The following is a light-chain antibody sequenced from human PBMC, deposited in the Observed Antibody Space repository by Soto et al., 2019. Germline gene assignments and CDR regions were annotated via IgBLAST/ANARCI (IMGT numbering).Light chain of an antibody. Sequence: DIQMTQSPSSLSASVGDRVTITCRASQGISTYLNCYQQKPGKAPTLLIYAASSLESGVPSRFSGSGSETDFTLTISSLQPEDFATYSCQQSYSTPWTFGQGTKVEIK. CDR2: AAS. V-gene: IGKV1-39*01. CDR3: QQSYSTPWT. J-gene: IGKJ1*01. CDR1: QGISTY.